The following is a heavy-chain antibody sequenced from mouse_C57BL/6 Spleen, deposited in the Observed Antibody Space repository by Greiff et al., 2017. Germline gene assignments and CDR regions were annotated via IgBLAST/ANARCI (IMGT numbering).Heavy chain of an antibody. J-gene: IGHJ4*01. D-gene: IGHD1-1*01. Sequence: EVMLVESGGGLVKPGGSLKLSCAASGFTFSDYGMHWVRQAPEKGLEWVAYISSGSSTIYYADTVKGRFTISRDNAKNTLFLQMTSLWSEDTAMYYCARGDYGSSYGYYAMGDWGQGASVTVAT. V-gene: IGHV5-17*01. CDR1: GFTFSDYG. CDR3: ARGDYGSSYGYYAMGD. CDR2: ISSGSSTI.